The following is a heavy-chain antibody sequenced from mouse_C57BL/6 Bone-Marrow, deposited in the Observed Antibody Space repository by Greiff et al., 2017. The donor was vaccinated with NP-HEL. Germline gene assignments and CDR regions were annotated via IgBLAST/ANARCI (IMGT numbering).Heavy chain of an antibody. V-gene: IGHV1-43*01. J-gene: IGHJ2*01. CDR1: GYSFTGYY. D-gene: IGHD2-1*01. CDR2: INPSTGGT. CDR3: ASVGNSLGY. Sequence: EVNLVESGPELVKPGASVKISCKASGYSFTGYYMHWVKQSSEKSLEWIGEINPSTGGTSYNQKFKGKATLTVDKSSSTAYMQLKSLTSEDSAVYYCASVGNSLGYWGQGTTLTVSS.